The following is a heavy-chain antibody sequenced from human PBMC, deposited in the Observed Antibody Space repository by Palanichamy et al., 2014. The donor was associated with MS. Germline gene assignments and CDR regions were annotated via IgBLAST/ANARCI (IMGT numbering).Heavy chain of an antibody. CDR2: INQSGSN. Sequence: QVQLAAWGGRIVRKPSGDPVPHLRCLWWVLQWSLLELDPPAPRTGLEWIGEINQSGSNNYNPSLKSRVTMSADTSKKQFSLRLSSVTAADTALYYCARNQNYHDSRQGWYFDLWGRGTLVTVSS. V-gene: IGHV4-34*01. CDR3: ARNQNYHDSRQGWYFDL. J-gene: IGHJ2*01. D-gene: IGHD3-22*01. CDR1: WVLQWSL.